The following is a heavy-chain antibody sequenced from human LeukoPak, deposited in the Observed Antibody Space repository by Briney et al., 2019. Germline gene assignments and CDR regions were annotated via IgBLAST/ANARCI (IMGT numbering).Heavy chain of an antibody. V-gene: IGHV4-61*02. Sequence: SETLSLTCTVSGGSISSGSYYWSWIRQPAGKGLEWIGRIYTSGSTNYNPSLKSRVTISVDTSKNQFSLKLSSVTAADTAVYYCARGYGSGTYYNDVYYYFDYWGQGTLVTVSS. CDR1: GGSISSGSYY. D-gene: IGHD3-10*01. J-gene: IGHJ4*02. CDR3: ARGYGSGTYYNDVYYYFDY. CDR2: IYTSGST.